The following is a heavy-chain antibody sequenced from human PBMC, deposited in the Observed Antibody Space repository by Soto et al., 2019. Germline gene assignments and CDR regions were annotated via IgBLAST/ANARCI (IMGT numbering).Heavy chain of an antibody. V-gene: IGHV1-18*01. CDR2: ISTYNGDT. D-gene: IGHD2-8*01. Sequence: QVQLVQSGAEVKKPGASVKVSCKAYGYTFTTYDISWVRQAPGQGLEWMGRISTYNGDTNYPQSLQGRLTMTTDTSTATAYMELRSLGSDDTAVYYCARDPYHVLMVNAPNLYGMDVWGQGTTVTVSS. CDR1: GYTFTTYD. J-gene: IGHJ6*02. CDR3: ARDPYHVLMVNAPNLYGMDV.